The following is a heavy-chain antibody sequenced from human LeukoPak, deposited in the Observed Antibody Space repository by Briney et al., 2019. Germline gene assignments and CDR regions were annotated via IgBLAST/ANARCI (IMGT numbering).Heavy chain of an antibody. Sequence: GGSLRLSCAASGFTFSSHWMSWVRQAPGKGLEWVANIKQDGSEKYYVDSVKGRFTISRDNAKNSLYLQMNSLRAEDTAVYYCARNTWGVTTGLDYWGQGTLVTVSS. CDR2: IKQDGSEK. CDR3: ARNTWGVTTGLDY. CDR1: GFTFSSHW. V-gene: IGHV3-7*01. J-gene: IGHJ4*02. D-gene: IGHD3-16*01.